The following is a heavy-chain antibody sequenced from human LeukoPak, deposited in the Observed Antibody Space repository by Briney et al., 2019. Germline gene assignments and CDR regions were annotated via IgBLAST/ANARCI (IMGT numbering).Heavy chain of an antibody. J-gene: IGHJ4*02. D-gene: IGHD6-19*01. CDR1: GFTFSSYA. Sequence: GGSLRLSCAASGFTFSSYAMSWVRQAPGKGLEWVSAISGSGGSTYYADSVKGRFTISRGNSKNTLYLQMNSLRAEDTAVYYCAKDQRQWLVGPDYWGQGTLVTVSS. V-gene: IGHV3-23*01. CDR3: AKDQRQWLVGPDY. CDR2: ISGSGGST.